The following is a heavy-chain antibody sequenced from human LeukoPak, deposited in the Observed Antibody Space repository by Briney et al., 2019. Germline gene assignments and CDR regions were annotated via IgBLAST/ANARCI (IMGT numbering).Heavy chain of an antibody. V-gene: IGHV3-48*03. CDR3: AELGITMIGGV. CDR1: GFIFNDYE. Sequence: GGSLRLSCVASGFIFNDYEMNWVRQAPGKGLEWVSYISSSGSTIYYADSVKGRFTISRDNAKNSLYLQMNSLRAEDTAVYYCAELGITMIGGVWGKGTTVTISS. D-gene: IGHD3-10*02. CDR2: ISSSGSTI. J-gene: IGHJ6*04.